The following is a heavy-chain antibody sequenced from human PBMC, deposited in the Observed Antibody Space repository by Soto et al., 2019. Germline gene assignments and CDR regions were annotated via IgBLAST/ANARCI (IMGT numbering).Heavy chain of an antibody. Sequence: QVQLLQSGAEVREPGSSVRVSCTPSGGTFVSSAFAWVRQAPGGKIEWMGGIIPILGSTKYAEKFLGRLTIRADDSSRTTYLELSSLTFDDTAVYFCAKKNPHGDSNKAWLDPWGQGTLVTVST. CDR3: AKKNPHGDSNKAWLDP. CDR2: IIPILGST. CDR1: GGTFVSSA. D-gene: IGHD2-8*01. V-gene: IGHV1-69*01. J-gene: IGHJ5*02.